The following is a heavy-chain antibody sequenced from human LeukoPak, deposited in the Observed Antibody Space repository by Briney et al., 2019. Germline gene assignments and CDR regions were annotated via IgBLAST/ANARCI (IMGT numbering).Heavy chain of an antibody. Sequence: GGSLRLSCAASGFTVSSNYMTWVRQAPGKGLEWVSIIYSGGTIYYADSVKGRFTISRDNPKNTLYLQVKSLSAEDTAVYYCARLVRDAFDIWGQGTMVTVSS. CDR2: IYSGGTI. CDR3: ARLVRDAFDI. J-gene: IGHJ3*02. CDR1: GFTVSSNY. V-gene: IGHV3-53*01.